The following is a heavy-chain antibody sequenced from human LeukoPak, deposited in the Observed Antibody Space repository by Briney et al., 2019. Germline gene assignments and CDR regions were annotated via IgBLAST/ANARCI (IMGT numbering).Heavy chain of an antibody. Sequence: PGGSLRLSCAASGFTLSTYEMNWVRQAPGKGLEWVSYISSSGTTIYYADSVKGRFTISRDNAKNSLYLQMNSLRAEDTAVYYCINWNDGYYFDYWGQGTLVTVSS. D-gene: IGHD1-20*01. CDR3: INWNDGYYFDY. CDR1: GFTLSTYE. V-gene: IGHV3-48*03. J-gene: IGHJ4*02. CDR2: ISSSGTTI.